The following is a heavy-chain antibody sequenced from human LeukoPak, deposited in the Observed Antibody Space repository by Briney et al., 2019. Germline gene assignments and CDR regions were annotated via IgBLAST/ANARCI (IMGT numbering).Heavy chain of an antibody. D-gene: IGHD3-22*01. CDR1: GFTFSSYE. CDR3: ARMKGYDSSGYYGGTQD. V-gene: IGHV3-48*03. Sequence: RPGGSLRLSCAASGFTFSSYEMNWVRQAPGKGLEWVSYISSSGSTIYYADSVKGRFTISRDNAKNSLYLQMNSLRAEDTAVYYCARMKGYDSSGYYGGTQDWGKGTLVTVSS. CDR2: ISSSGSTI. J-gene: IGHJ4*02.